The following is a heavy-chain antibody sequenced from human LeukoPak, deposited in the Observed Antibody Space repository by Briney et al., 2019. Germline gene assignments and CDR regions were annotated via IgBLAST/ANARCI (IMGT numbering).Heavy chain of an antibody. J-gene: IGHJ4*02. D-gene: IGHD2-21*02. V-gene: IGHV1-46*01. CDR3: ARDRIPYCGGDCYHLFV. Sequence: SVKVSCKASGYTFTGYYMHWVRQAPGQGLERMGIINPSGGSTSYAQKFQGRVTMTRDTSTSTVYMELSSLRSEDTAVYYCARDRIPYCGGDCYHLFVWGQGTLVTVSS. CDR2: INPSGGST. CDR1: GYTFTGYY.